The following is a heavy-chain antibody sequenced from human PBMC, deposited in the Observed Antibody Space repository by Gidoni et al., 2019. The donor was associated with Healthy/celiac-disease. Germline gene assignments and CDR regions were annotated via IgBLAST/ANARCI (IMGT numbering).Heavy chain of an antibody. D-gene: IGHD3-22*01. Sequence: EVQLVESGGGLVQPGGSLRLSCAASGFTFSSFWMSWVRQAPGKGLEWVANIKQDGSEKYYVDSVKGRFTISRDNAKNSLYLQMNSLRAEDTAVYYCARHYYDSSGYYYHYYYYGMDVWGQGTTVTVSS. CDR2: IKQDGSEK. CDR1: GFTFSSFW. CDR3: ARHYYDSSGYYYHYYYYGMDV. J-gene: IGHJ6*02. V-gene: IGHV3-7*01.